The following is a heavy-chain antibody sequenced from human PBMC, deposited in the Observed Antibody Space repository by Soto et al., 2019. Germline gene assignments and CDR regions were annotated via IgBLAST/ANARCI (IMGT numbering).Heavy chain of an antibody. CDR2: MYYSGSPT. CDR1: GGPISSYY. D-gene: IGHD3-9*01. CDR3: ATLTSLNWIDP. Sequence: PSETLSLTCTVSGGPISSYYWSWIRQPPGKGLEWIGYMYYSGSPTNYNPSLKSRVTISADTSKNQFSLKLSSVTAADTAVYYCATLTSLNWIDPWGQGTLVTVSS. V-gene: IGHV4-59*08. J-gene: IGHJ5*02.